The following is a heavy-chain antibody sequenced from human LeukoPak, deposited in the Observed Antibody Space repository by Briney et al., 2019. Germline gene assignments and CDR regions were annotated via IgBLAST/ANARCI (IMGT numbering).Heavy chain of an antibody. J-gene: IGHJ4*02. V-gene: IGHV3-53*01. CDR1: GSTVSSNY. D-gene: IGHD6-13*01. CDR3: ARDCVVSITAAVTEC. Sequence: GGSLRLSCAGSGSTVSSNYMSWVRQAPGKGLEWVSVIYSDGSTHYADSVKGRFTISRDNSKNTLYLQMNSLRAEDTAVYYCARDCVVSITAAVTECWGPGTLVTVSS. CDR2: IYSDGST.